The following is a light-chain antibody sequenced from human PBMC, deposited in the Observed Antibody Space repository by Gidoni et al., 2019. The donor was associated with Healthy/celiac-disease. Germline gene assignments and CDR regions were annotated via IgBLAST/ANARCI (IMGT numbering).Light chain of an antibody. V-gene: IGKV3-11*01. J-gene: IGKJ5*01. CDR2: DAS. CDR3: QQRSNWLIT. CDR1: QSVSSY. Sequence: DIVLTQSPATLSLSPGERATLSCRASQSVSSYLAWYQQKPGQAPRLLIYDASNRATGIPARFSGSGSGTDFTLTISSLEPEDFAVYYWQQRSNWLITFGQXTRLEIK.